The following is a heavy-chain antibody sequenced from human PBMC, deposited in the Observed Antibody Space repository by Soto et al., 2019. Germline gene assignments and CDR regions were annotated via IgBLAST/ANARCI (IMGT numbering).Heavy chain of an antibody. Sequence: SETLSLTCAVSGGSISSSNWWSWSRQPPGKGLEWIGSIYYRGSTYYNPSLKSRVTISVDTSKNQFSLKLSSVTAADTAVYYCARQKHYYDSSGSNWFDPWGQGTLVTVSS. CDR1: GGSISSSNW. CDR2: IYYRGST. CDR3: ARQKHYYDSSGSNWFDP. J-gene: IGHJ5*02. D-gene: IGHD3-22*01. V-gene: IGHV4-39*01.